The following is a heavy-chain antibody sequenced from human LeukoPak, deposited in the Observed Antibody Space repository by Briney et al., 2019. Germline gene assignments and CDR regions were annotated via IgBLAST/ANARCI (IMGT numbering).Heavy chain of an antibody. V-gene: IGHV3-33*06. CDR3: AKGGNIAARPQSWYYYMDV. CDR2: IWFDERNK. D-gene: IGHD6-6*01. Sequence: GGSLRLSCAASGFTFSSYGMHWVRQAPGKGLEWVAVIWFDERNKYYADSVKGRFTISRDNSKNTLSLQMNSLRAEDTAVYFCAKGGNIAARPQSWYYYMDVWGKGTTVTVSS. CDR1: GFTFSSYG. J-gene: IGHJ6*03.